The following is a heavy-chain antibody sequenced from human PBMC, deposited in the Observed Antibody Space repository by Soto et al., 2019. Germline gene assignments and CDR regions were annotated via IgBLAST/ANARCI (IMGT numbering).Heavy chain of an antibody. CDR1: GYTFTTYG. CDR2: ISPYNGDT. J-gene: IGHJ4*02. V-gene: IGHV1-18*01. Sequence: QVQLVQSGAEVQKPGASVKVSCEASGYTFTTYGISWVRQAPGQGLEWMAWISPYNGDTNFAQKFQGRVTMTTDISTSTVYMELRSLRSDDTAVYYCARTVSGEYFDYWGQGTLVTVSS. CDR3: ARTVSGEYFDY. D-gene: IGHD4-4*01.